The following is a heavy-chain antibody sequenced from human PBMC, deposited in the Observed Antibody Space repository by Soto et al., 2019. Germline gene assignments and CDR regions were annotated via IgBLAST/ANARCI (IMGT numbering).Heavy chain of an antibody. D-gene: IGHD6-19*01. J-gene: IGHJ5*02. Sequence: QLLESGGGLVQPGGSLRLSCAASGFTFSSDVMSWVRQAPGKGLEWVSGINDGGGSTYYADSVKGRFTISRDNSKNTLYLQMNSLRAEDTALYYCAKVGGFVGWNWFDPWGQGTLVIVSS. CDR3: AKVGGFVGWNWFDP. CDR2: INDGGGST. V-gene: IGHV3-23*01. CDR1: GFTFSSDV.